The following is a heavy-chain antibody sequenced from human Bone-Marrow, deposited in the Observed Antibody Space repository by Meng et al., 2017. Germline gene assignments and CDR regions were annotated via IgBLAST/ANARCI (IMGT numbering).Heavy chain of an antibody. D-gene: IGHD6-19*01. CDR3: ARELTYSSGWQDAFDI. J-gene: IGHJ3*02. Sequence: SETLSLTCAVYGGSFSGYYWSWIRQPPGKGLEWIGEINHSGSTNYNPSLKSRVTISVDTSKNQFSLKLSSVTAADTAVYYCARELTYSSGWQDAFDIWGQGTMVTVSS. CDR2: INHSGST. V-gene: IGHV4-34*01. CDR1: GGSFSGYY.